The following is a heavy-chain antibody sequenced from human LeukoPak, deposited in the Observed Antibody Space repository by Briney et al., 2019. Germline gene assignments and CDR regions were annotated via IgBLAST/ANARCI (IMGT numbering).Heavy chain of an antibody. CDR3: ARANWGEFDY. Sequence: PSETLSLTCTVSGSSVSSDIYCWSWIRQPPGKGLEWIGSIYTSGSTNYNPSLKSRVTISVDTSKNQFSLKLSSVTAADTAVYYCARANWGEFDYWGQGTLVTVSS. CDR1: GSSVSSDIYC. J-gene: IGHJ4*02. D-gene: IGHD7-27*01. V-gene: IGHV4-61*01. CDR2: IYTSGST.